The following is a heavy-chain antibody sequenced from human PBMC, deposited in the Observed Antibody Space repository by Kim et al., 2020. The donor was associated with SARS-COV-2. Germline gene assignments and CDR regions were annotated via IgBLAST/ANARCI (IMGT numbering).Heavy chain of an antibody. CDR2: INHSGST. CDR1: GGSFSGYY. D-gene: IGHD6-13*01. V-gene: IGHV4-34*01. Sequence: SETLSLTCAVYGGSFSGYYWRWIRQPPGKGLEWIGEINHSGSTNYNPSLKSRVTISVDTSKNQFSLKLSSVTAADTAVYYCARVYSSSWSIDYWGQGTLVTVSS. CDR3: ARVYSSSWSIDY. J-gene: IGHJ4*02.